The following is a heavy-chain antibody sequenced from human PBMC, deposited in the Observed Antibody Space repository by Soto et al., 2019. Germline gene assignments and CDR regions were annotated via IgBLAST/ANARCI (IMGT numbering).Heavy chain of an antibody. Sequence: QVQLVESGGGLVKPGGSLRLSCAASGFTFSDYYMNWVRQAPGKGLEWVAYISASSSTIFYGVSVKGRFTISRDNAKNSLSLQMDSLRAEDTGVYYCARRGGSSSHYFFYAMAVWGQGTTVTVS. D-gene: IGHD1-26*01. V-gene: IGHV3-11*01. CDR3: ARRGGSSSHYFFYAMAV. J-gene: IGHJ6*02. CDR2: ISASSSTI. CDR1: GFTFSDYY.